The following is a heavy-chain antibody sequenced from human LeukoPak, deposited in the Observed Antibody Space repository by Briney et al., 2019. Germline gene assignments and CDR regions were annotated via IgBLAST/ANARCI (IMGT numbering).Heavy chain of an antibody. CDR3: AKGRESGVTTVIVDY. V-gene: IGHV3-23*01. CDR2: ISGSDGTR. CDR1: GFTFSSYA. J-gene: IGHJ4*02. Sequence: GGSLRLSCAASGFTFSSYAMSWVRQAPGKGLEWVSVISGSDGTRYYADSLKGRLTISRDNSKNTLYLQMNSLRAEDTAIYYCAKGRESGVTTVIVDYWGQGTLVTVSS. D-gene: IGHD4-17*01.